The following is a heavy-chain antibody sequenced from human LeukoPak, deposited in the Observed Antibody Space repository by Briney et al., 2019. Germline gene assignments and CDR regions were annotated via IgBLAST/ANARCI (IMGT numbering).Heavy chain of an antibody. J-gene: IGHJ4*02. CDR2: IYYSGST. V-gene: IGHV4-31*11. Sequence: PSQTLSLTCAVSGGSISSGGYYWSWIRQHPGKGLEWIGYIYYSGSTYYNPSLKSRVTISVDTSKNQFSLKLSSVTAADTAVYYCARARDGYNVFDYWGQGTLVTVSS. CDR3: ARARDGYNVFDY. D-gene: IGHD5-24*01. CDR1: GGSISSGGYY.